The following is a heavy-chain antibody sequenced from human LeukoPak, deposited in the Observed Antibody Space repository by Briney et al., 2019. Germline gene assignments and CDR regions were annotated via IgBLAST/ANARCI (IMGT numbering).Heavy chain of an antibody. CDR3: TRDRAYKTFDY. V-gene: IGHV3-7*04. CDR2: IRPDGGEA. Sequence: PGGSLRLSCAASGFTFSSSWMTWVRQAPGKGLEWVAVIRPDGGEAAYVDSVIGRFTISRDNAKNTLFLQMISLRVEDTAVYYCTRDRAYKTFDYWGQGALVTVSS. CDR1: GFTFSSSW. J-gene: IGHJ4*02. D-gene: IGHD3-16*01.